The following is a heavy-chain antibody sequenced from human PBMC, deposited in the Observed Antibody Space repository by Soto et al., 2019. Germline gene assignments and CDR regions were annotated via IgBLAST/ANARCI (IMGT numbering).Heavy chain of an antibody. CDR1: GGSISSYY. CDR2: IYYSGST. V-gene: IGHV4-59*08. Sequence: SETLSLTCTVSGGSISSYYWSWIRQPPGKGLEWIGYIYYSGSTNYNPSLKSRVTISVDTSKNQFSLKLSSVTAADTAVYYCARHYRFKWFDPWGQGTLVTVSS. CDR3: ARHYRFKWFDP. J-gene: IGHJ5*02.